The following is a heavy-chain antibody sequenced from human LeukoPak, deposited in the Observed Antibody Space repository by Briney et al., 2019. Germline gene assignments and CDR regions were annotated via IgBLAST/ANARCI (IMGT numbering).Heavy chain of an antibody. CDR3: ARVLEWSNYFDY. V-gene: IGHV4-31*03. Sequence: SETLSLTCTVSGGSISSGGYFWSWIRQHPWKGLEWIGYIYYSGRTYYNPSLKSRVSISVDTSKNQFSLRLSSVTAADTAVYYCARVLEWSNYFDYWGQGTLVTVSS. J-gene: IGHJ4*02. CDR2: IYYSGRT. D-gene: IGHD3-3*01. CDR1: GGSISSGGYF.